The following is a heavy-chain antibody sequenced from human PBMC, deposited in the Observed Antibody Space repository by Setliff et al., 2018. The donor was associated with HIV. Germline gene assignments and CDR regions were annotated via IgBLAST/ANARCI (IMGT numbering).Heavy chain of an antibody. CDR1: GESLSDYY. Sequence: SETLSLTCAVYGESLSDYYWSWIRQPPGKGLEWIGEINHNKSSDYNPSLKSRVTISVDTSKNQFSLKLSSVTAADTAVYYCARDPPGYGDSNDYWGQGTLVTVSS. D-gene: IGHD4-17*01. CDR2: INHNKSS. J-gene: IGHJ4*02. V-gene: IGHV4-34*01. CDR3: ARDPPGYGDSNDY.